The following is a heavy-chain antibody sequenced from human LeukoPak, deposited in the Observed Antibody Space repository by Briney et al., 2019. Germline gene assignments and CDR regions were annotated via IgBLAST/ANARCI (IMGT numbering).Heavy chain of an antibody. J-gene: IGHJ4*02. V-gene: IGHV4-30-2*01. D-gene: IGHD6-13*01. CDR2: IYHSGST. CDR1: GGSISSGGYS. Sequence: SETLSLTCAVSGGSISSGGYSWSWIRQPPGKGLEWIGYIYHSGSTYYNPSLKSRVTISVDRSKNQFSLKLSSVTAADMAVYYCARLVAATGNFDYWGQGTLVTVSS. CDR3: ARLVAATGNFDY.